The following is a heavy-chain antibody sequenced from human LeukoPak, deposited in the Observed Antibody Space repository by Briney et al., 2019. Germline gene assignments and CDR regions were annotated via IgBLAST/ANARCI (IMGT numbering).Heavy chain of an antibody. J-gene: IGHJ1*01. V-gene: IGHV3-23*01. CDR2: ISGSGGST. D-gene: IGHD4-11*01. CDR1: GSTFSSYA. Sequence: GGSLRLSCAASGSTFSSYAMSWVRQAPGKGLEWVSAISGSGGSTYYADSVKGRFTISRDNSKNTLYLQMNSLRAEDTAVYYCAKDRAPLDYSNLEYFQHWGQGTLVTVSS. CDR3: AKDRAPLDYSNLEYFQH.